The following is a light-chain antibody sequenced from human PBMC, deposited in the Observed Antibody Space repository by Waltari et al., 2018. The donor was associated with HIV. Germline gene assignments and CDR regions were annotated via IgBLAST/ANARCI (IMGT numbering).Light chain of an antibody. Sequence: DIQMTQSPSTLSASVGARVTITCRASQSISSWLAWYPQKPGKAPKLLIYKASSLESGVPSRFSGSGSGTEFTLTISSLQPDDFATYYCQQYNSYPWTFGQGTKVEIK. CDR1: QSISSW. J-gene: IGKJ1*01. CDR2: KAS. CDR3: QQYNSYPWT. V-gene: IGKV1-5*03.